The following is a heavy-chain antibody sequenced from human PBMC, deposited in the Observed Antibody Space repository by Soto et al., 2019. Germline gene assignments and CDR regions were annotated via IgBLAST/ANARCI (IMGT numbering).Heavy chain of an antibody. CDR2: ISAYNGNT. V-gene: IGHV1-18*04. D-gene: IGHD1-7*01. Sequence: QVQLVQSGVELKKTGASVKVSCQASGFTLTNYGITWVRQAPGQGLEWMGWISAYNGNTNYAQKLQGRVTLTTDTSTNTVYMELRNLRSDDTAVYYCVKSGGEAELLILDYWGQGTRVTVS. J-gene: IGHJ4*02. CDR1: GFTLTNYG. CDR3: VKSGGEAELLILDY.